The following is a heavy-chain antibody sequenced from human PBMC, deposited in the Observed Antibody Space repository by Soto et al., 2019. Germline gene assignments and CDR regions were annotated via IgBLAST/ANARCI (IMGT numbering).Heavy chain of an antibody. CDR2: ISGSGGST. J-gene: IGHJ4*02. Sequence: EVQLLESGGGLVQPGGSLRLSCAASGFTFSSYAMSWVRQAPGKGLEWVSAISGSGGSTYYADSVKGRSTISRDNSKNTLYLQMNSLRAEDTAVYYCANIMELSSYYFDYWGQGTLVTVSS. V-gene: IGHV3-23*01. CDR3: ANIMELSSYYFDY. D-gene: IGHD1-7*01. CDR1: GFTFSSYA.